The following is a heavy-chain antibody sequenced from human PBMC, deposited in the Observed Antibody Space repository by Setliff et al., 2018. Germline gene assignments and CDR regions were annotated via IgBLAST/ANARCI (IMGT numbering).Heavy chain of an antibody. Sequence: LSLSCAASGFAFNTYSINWVRQAPGKGLEWIAHITSGGSSVSYVDSVKGRFAISTDSAKNSIFLQMNSLRAEDTAVYYCARVGSLAPLYYGNYWGQGTLVTVSS. CDR1: GFAFNTYS. V-gene: IGHV3-48*01. J-gene: IGHJ4*02. D-gene: IGHD3-10*01. CDR2: ITSGGSSV. CDR3: ARVGSLAPLYYGNY.